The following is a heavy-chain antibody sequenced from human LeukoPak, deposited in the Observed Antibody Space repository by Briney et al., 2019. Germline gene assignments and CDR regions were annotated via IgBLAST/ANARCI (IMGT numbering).Heavy chain of an antibody. Sequence: PGGSLRLSCAASGFTVSSNYMSWVRQAPEKGLEWVSAIYSGGSTYYADSVKGRFTISRDNSKNTLYLQMNSLRAEDTAVYYCARHTTLNYYFDYWGQGTLVTVSS. CDR1: GFTVSSNY. D-gene: IGHD1-26*01. J-gene: IGHJ4*02. CDR2: IYSGGST. CDR3: ARHTTLNYYFDY. V-gene: IGHV3-66*04.